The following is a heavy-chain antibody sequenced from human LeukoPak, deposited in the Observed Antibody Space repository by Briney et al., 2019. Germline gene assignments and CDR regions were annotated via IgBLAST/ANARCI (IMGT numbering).Heavy chain of an antibody. Sequence: PSQTLSLTCAVSGGSISSGGYSWSWLRQPPGKGLEWIGYIYHSGSTYYNPSLKSRVTISVDRSKNQFSLKLSSVTAADTAVYYCARGYGNYYFDYWGQGTLVTVSS. D-gene: IGHD1-7*01. CDR2: IYHSGST. CDR1: GGSISSGGYS. CDR3: ARGYGNYYFDY. J-gene: IGHJ4*02. V-gene: IGHV4-30-2*01.